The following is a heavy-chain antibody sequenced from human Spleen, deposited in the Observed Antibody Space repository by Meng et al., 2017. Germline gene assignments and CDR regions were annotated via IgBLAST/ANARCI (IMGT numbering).Heavy chain of an antibody. D-gene: IGHD1-26*01. Sequence: SETLALTCAISGDSVPSNSVAWNWIRQSPSRGLEWLGRTYYRSKWNNEYAVSVKSRITISPDTSKNQFSLQLNSVTPEDTAVYYCVRGGGAFDYWGQGTLVTVSS. J-gene: IGHJ4*02. CDR2: TYYRSKWNN. V-gene: IGHV6-1*01. CDR3: VRGGGAFDY. CDR1: GDSVPSNSVA.